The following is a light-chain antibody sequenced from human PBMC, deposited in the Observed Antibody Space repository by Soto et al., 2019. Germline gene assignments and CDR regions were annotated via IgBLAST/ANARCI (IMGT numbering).Light chain of an antibody. Sequence: QSVLTQPASVSGSPGQSITISCTGTSSDVGGYNYVSWYQQHPGKAPKLMIHDVTNRPSGVSNRFSGSKSGNTASLTISGLQAEDESIYYCSSFTRFSTWVFGGGTKLTVL. J-gene: IGLJ3*02. CDR2: DVT. V-gene: IGLV2-14*01. CDR3: SSFTRFSTWV. CDR1: SSDVGGYNY.